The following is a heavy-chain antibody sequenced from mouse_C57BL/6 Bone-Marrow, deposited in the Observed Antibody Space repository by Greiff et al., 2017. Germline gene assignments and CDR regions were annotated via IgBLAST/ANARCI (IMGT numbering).Heavy chain of an antibody. J-gene: IGHJ3*01. CDR2: IYPGGGYP. CDR3: ARTCDYGYDAWFAY. Sequence: VQLQESGAELVRPGTSVKMSCKASGYTFTNYWIGWAKQRPGHGLEWIGDIYPGGGYPNYNEKFKGKATLTADKSSSTAYMQFSSLTSEDSAIYYCARTCDYGYDAWFAYWGQGTLVTVSA. CDR1: GYTFTNYW. V-gene: IGHV1-63*01. D-gene: IGHD2-2*01.